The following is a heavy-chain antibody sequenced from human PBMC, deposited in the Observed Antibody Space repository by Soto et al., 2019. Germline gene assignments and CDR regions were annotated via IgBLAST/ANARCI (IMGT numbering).Heavy chain of an antibody. CDR1: GFTFSDYY. CDR2: ISSSGSTI. D-gene: IGHD2-8*01. J-gene: IGHJ3*02. V-gene: IGHV3-11*01. CDR3: ARAAHPDIVHHEGSAFDI. Sequence: PGGSLRLSCAASGFTFSDYYMSWIRQAPGKGLEWVSYISSSGSTIYYADSVKGRFTISRDNAKNSLYLQMNSLRAEDTAVYYCARAAHPDIVHHEGSAFDIWGQGTMVTVSS.